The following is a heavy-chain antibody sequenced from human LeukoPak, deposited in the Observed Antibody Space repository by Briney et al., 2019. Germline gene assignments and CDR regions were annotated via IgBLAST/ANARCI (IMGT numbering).Heavy chain of an antibody. D-gene: IGHD2-8*02. Sequence: PGGSLRLSCVASGFTFSDYYMSWIRQAPGKELEWISYITNTGRTIYYADSVKGRFTISRDNAKNSLYLQMSSLRDEDTAVYYCARNLGYCAGETCYYFDPWGQGTLVTVSS. CDR2: ITNTGRTI. V-gene: IGHV3-11*04. CDR1: GFTFSDYY. CDR3: ARNLGYCAGETCYYFDP. J-gene: IGHJ5*02.